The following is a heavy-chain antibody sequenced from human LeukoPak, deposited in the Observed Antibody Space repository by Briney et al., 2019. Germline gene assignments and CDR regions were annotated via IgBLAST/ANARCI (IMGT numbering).Heavy chain of an antibody. CDR3: AKAGYSSSWPFDY. D-gene: IGHD6-13*01. Sequence: GGSLRLSCEASGFTFSAYAMTWVRQAPGKGLEWVSSIGSDNKSHYSESVKGRFTISRDNSKNTVFLQMNSLRVEDTAVYYCAKAGYSSSWPFDYWGQGTQVTVSS. V-gene: IGHV3-23*05. CDR2: IGSDNKS. J-gene: IGHJ4*02. CDR1: GFTFSAYA.